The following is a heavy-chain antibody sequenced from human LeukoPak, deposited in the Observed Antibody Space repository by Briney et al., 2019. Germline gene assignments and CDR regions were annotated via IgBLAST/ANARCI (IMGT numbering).Heavy chain of an antibody. D-gene: IGHD6-19*01. CDR3: AKDPKAMAGNNYYGMDA. Sequence: GGSLRLSCGASGFTFSSYGMHWVRQAPGKGLEWVAVISSDGSNKYYADSVKGRFTISRDNSKNTLYLQMNSLRAEDTAVYYCAKDPKAMAGNNYYGMDAWGQGTTVTASS. V-gene: IGHV3-30*18. CDR2: ISSDGSNK. J-gene: IGHJ6*02. CDR1: GFTFSSYG.